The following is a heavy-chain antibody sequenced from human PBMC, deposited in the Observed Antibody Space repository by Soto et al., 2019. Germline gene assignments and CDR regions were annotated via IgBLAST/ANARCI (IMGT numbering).Heavy chain of an antibody. CDR3: SRDRCSSTSCYPDH. V-gene: IGHV1-46*03. CDR1: GYHFTRYY. CDR2: INPTGGRA. Sequence: GASVKVSCKTSGYHFTRYYVHWVRQAPGKGLEWMGVINPTGGRATYAQKFQGRVTMTSDTATTTIYMEVTGLKSEDTAVYSCSRDRCSSTSCYPDHWGQGTLVTVSS. J-gene: IGHJ4*02. D-gene: IGHD2-2*01.